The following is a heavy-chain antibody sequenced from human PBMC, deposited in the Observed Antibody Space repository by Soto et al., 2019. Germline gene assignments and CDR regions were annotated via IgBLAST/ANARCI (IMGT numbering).Heavy chain of an antibody. V-gene: IGHV3-23*01. CDR2: ISGSGGST. CDR1: GFTFSSYA. CDR3: AKDRASGDRMDYYGMDV. D-gene: IGHD7-27*01. J-gene: IGHJ6*02. Sequence: PGGSLRLSCAASGFTFSSYAMSWVRPAPGKGLEWVSAISGSGGSTYYADSVKGRFTISRDNSKNTLYLQMNSLRAEDTAVYYCAKDRASGDRMDYYGMDVWGQGTTVTVSS.